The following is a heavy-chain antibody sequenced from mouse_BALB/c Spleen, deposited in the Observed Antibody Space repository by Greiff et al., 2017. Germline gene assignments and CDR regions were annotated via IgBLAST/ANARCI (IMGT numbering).Heavy chain of an antibody. V-gene: IGHV5-12-2*01. CDR3: ARLYGSSLAWFAY. CDR2: ISNGGGST. Sequence: EVKVVESGGGLVQPGGSLKLSCAASGFTFSSYTMSWVRQTPEKRLEWVAYISNGGGSTYYPDTVKGRFTISRDNAKNTLYLQMSSLKSEDTAMYYCARLYGSSLAWFAYWGQGTLVTVSA. J-gene: IGHJ3*01. D-gene: IGHD1-1*01. CDR1: GFTFSSYT.